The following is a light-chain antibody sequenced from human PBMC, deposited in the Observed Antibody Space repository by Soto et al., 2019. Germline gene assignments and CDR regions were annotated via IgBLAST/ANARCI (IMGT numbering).Light chain of an antibody. Sequence: IVLTESPCTVSLSPGERATLSCRASQSVSSSYLAWYQQKPGQPPRLLIYGASSRATGIPDRFSGSGSGTDFTLTISRLEPEDFAVFYCQHYDSLPITFGQATPLDLK. CDR2: GAS. CDR1: QSVSSSY. V-gene: IGKV3-20*01. CDR3: QHYDSLPIT. J-gene: IGKJ5*01.